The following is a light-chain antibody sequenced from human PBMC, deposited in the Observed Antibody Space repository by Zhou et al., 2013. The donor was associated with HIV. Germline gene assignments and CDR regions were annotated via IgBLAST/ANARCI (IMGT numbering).Light chain of an antibody. V-gene: IGKV1-5*03. CDR1: QNINTW. CDR3: LQFNSYPWT. J-gene: IGKJ1*01. Sequence: DIQMTQSPSTLSASIGDRVTITCRASQNINTWLAWYQQRAGTAPKLLIYKTSNLENGVPSRFSGSGSGTEFTLTISGLLPEDFATYYCLQFNSYPWTFGQGTQVEI. CDR2: KTS.